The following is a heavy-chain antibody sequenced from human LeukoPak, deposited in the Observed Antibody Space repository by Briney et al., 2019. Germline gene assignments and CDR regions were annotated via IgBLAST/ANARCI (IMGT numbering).Heavy chain of an antibody. CDR2: IYYSGST. J-gene: IGHJ5*02. D-gene: IGHD3-3*01. CDR1: GGSISSYY. V-gene: IGHV4-59*01. Sequence: SETLSLTCTVSGGSISSYYWTWIRQPPGKGLEWIGYIYYSGSTNYNPSLKSRVTISVDTSKNQFSLKLSSVTAADTAVYYCARDRRGGYDFWSGPTAFDPWGQGTLVTVSS. CDR3: ARDRRGGYDFWSGPTAFDP.